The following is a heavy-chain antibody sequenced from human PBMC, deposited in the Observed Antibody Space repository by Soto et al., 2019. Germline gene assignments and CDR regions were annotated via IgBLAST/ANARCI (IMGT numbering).Heavy chain of an antibody. CDR2: IYYSGST. CDR3: ARECATGYYDSSGHNWFDP. J-gene: IGHJ5*02. V-gene: IGHV4-59*01. CDR1: GGSISSYY. D-gene: IGHD3-22*01. Sequence: SETLSLTCTVSGGSISSYYWSWIRQPPGKGLEWIGYIYYSGSTNYNPSLKSRVTISVDTSKNQFSLKLSSVTAADTAVYYCARECATGYYDSSGHNWFDPWGQGTLVTVSS.